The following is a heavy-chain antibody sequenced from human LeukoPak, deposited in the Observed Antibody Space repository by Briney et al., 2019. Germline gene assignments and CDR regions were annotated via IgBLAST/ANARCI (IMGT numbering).Heavy chain of an antibody. V-gene: IGHV3-48*03. Sequence: PGGSLRLSCAASGFTFSSYEMNWVRQAPGKGLEWVSYISTTGSSIYYADSVKGRFTISRDNVENLLYLQMNSLRAEDTAVYYCARVQRGIAVALDYWGQGTLATVSS. CDR1: GFTFSSYE. CDR3: ARVQRGIAVALDY. CDR2: ISTTGSSI. J-gene: IGHJ4*02. D-gene: IGHD6-19*01.